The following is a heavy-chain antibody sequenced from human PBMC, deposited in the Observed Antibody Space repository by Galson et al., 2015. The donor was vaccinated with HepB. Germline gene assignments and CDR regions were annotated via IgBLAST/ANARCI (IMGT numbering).Heavy chain of an antibody. CDR1: GFTFSRYA. Sequence: SLRLSCAASGFTFSRYAMYWVRRPPGKGLEWVSGISGGGDNTDHADSVKGRFTISRDNSKNALYLQMNSLRAEDTAVYYCAKDGSRRGAFDIWGQGTMVTVSS. V-gene: IGHV3-23*01. CDR2: ISGGGDNT. D-gene: IGHD1-26*01. CDR3: AKDGSRRGAFDI. J-gene: IGHJ3*02.